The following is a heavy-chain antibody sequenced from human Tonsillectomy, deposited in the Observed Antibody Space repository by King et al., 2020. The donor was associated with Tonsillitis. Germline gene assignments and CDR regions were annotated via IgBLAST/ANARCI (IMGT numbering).Heavy chain of an antibody. CDR3: ARDWNYAGDY. CDR2: INTRANTI. V-gene: IGHV3-48*01. J-gene: IGHJ4*02. D-gene: IGHD1-7*01. CDR1: GFTFSDYR. Sequence: VQLVESGGGWISLGGSLRLSCTASGFTFSDYRMHWVRQAPGKGLEWVSYINTRANTIDYADSVKGRFTISRDNAKNSLYLQMNSLRAEDTAVYYWARDWNYAGDYWGQGTLVTVSS.